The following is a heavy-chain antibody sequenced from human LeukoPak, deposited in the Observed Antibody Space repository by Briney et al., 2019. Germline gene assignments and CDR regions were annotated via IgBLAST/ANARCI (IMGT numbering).Heavy chain of an antibody. Sequence: SETLSLTCTVSGGSISSGSYYWSWIRQPAGKGLEWIGRIYTSGSTNYNPSLKSRVTISVDTSKNQFSLKLSSVTAADTAVYYCARRSLAVADDHWGQGTLVTVSS. J-gene: IGHJ4*02. CDR2: IYTSGST. V-gene: IGHV4-61*02. CDR3: ARRSLAVADDH. CDR1: GGSISSGSYY. D-gene: IGHD6-19*01.